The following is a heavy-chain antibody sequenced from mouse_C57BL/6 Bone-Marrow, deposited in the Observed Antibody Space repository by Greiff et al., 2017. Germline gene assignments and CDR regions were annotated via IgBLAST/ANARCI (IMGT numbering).Heavy chain of an antibody. D-gene: IGHD1-1*01. J-gene: IGHJ4*01. Sequence: QVQLQQSGAELARPGASVKLSCKASGYTFTSYGISWVKQRPGQGLEWIGEIYPRSGNTYYNEKFKGKATLTADKSSSTAYMELRSLTSEESAVYFCARFITTVVAPIWYAMDYWGQGTSVTVSS. CDR3: ARFITTVVAPIWYAMDY. V-gene: IGHV1-81*01. CDR2: IYPRSGNT. CDR1: GYTFTSYG.